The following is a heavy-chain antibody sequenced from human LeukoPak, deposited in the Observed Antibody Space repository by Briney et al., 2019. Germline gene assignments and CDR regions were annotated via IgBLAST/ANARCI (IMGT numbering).Heavy chain of an antibody. V-gene: IGHV3-30*18. CDR3: AKAASTRIAVAGIDP. CDR2: ISYDGSNK. J-gene: IGHJ5*02. CDR1: GFTFSSYG. Sequence: PEGSLRLSCEASGFTFSSYGMHRVRQAPGKGLEWVAVISYDGSNKYYADSVKGRFTISRDNSKNTLYLQMNSLRAEDTAVYYCAKAASTRIAVAGIDPWGQGTLVTVSS. D-gene: IGHD6-19*01.